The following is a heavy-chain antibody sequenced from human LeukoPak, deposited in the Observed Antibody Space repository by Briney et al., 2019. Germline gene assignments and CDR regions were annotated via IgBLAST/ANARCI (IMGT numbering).Heavy chain of an antibody. V-gene: IGHV3-11*06. Sequence: GGSLRLSCAASGFIFRDYYMSWIRQAPGKGLEWVSYITSDSSYTNYADSVKGRFTIPRDNAKNSLYLQMNSLRAEDTAVYYCARIKSRRFDSFGQGTLVTVSS. J-gene: IGHJ4*02. CDR1: GFIFRDYY. CDR2: ITSDSSYT. CDR3: ARIKSRRFDS.